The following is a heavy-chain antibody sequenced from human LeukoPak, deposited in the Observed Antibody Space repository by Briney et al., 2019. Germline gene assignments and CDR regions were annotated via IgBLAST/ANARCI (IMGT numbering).Heavy chain of an antibody. CDR3: ARDGAEGDNSAFDM. Sequence: GGSLRLSCAASGVTLSDHHMDWVRQAPGKGLEWVGRTRDKARGYTTEYAASVKGRFTISRDDSKTLVYLQMNSLRTEDTAVYFCARDGAEGDNSAFDMWGQGTVVTVSS. CDR1: GVTLSDHH. D-gene: IGHD3-22*01. CDR2: TRDKARGYTT. V-gene: IGHV3-72*01. J-gene: IGHJ3*02.